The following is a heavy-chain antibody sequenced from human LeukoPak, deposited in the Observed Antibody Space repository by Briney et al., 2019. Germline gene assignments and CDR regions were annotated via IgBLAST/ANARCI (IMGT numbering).Heavy chain of an antibody. CDR3: ARSYVVELTFDY. J-gene: IGHJ4*02. CDR1: GYTFTGYY. D-gene: IGHD3-10*01. Sequence: ASVKVSCKTSGYTFTGYYMHWVRQAPGQGLEWMGWINPNSGGTNYAQKFQGRVTMTRDTSISTAYMELSRLRSDDTAVYYCARSYVVELTFDYWGQGTLVTVSS. V-gene: IGHV1-2*02. CDR2: INPNSGGT.